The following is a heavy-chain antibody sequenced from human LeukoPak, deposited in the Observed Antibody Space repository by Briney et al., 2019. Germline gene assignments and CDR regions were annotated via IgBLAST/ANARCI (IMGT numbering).Heavy chain of an antibody. Sequence: PSQTLSLTCTVSGGSISSGGYYWSWIRQPPGKGLEWIGYIYHSGSTYYNPSLKSRVTISVDRSKNQFSLKLSSVTAADTAVYYCARDEITILGAFDIWGQGTMVTVSS. V-gene: IGHV4-30-2*01. D-gene: IGHD3-3*01. CDR3: ARDEITILGAFDI. J-gene: IGHJ3*02. CDR2: IYHSGST. CDR1: GGSISSGGYY.